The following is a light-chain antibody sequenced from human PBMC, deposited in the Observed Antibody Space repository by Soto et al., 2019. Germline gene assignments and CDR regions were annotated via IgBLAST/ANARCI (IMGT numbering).Light chain of an antibody. J-gene: IGKJ1*01. CDR3: QQYNNWPRGWT. V-gene: IGKV3D-15*01. CDR2: GAS. Sequence: EIVMTQFPATLSVSPGERATLSCRASQSVSNNLAWYQQKPGQAPRLLIYGASTRATGVPARFSGSESGTEFTLTITSLQSEDFAVYYCQQYNNWPRGWTFGQGTKVEIK. CDR1: QSVSNN.